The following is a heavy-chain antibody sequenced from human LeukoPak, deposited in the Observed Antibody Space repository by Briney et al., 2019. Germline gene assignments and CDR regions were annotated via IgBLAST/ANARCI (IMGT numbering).Heavy chain of an antibody. J-gene: IGHJ6*02. Sequence: GESLKISCKGSGYSFTSYWIGWVRQMPGKGLEWMGIIYPGDSDTRYSPSFQGQVTISADKSISTAYLQWSSLKASDTAMYYCARSLTYKNIYRYYYLGMDGLGQGTTVTVSS. CDR2: IYPGDSDT. V-gene: IGHV5-51*01. D-gene: IGHD3-16*02. CDR3: ARSLTYKNIYRYYYLGMDG. CDR1: GYSFTSYW.